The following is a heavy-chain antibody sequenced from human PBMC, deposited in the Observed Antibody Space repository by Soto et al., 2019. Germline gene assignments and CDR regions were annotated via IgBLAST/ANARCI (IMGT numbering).Heavy chain of an antibody. Sequence: GESLKISCEGSGYSFTSYWIGWVRQMPGKGLEWMGIIYPGDSDTRYSPSFQGQVTISADKSISTAYLQWSSLKASDTAMYYCASTRYQLLFYYGMDVWGPGTTVTVSS. CDR2: IYPGDSDT. CDR1: GYSFTSYW. D-gene: IGHD2-2*01. J-gene: IGHJ6*02. CDR3: ASTRYQLLFYYGMDV. V-gene: IGHV5-51*01.